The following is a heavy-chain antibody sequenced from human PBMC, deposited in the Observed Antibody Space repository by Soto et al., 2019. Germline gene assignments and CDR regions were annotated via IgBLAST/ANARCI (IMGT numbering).Heavy chain of an antibody. Sequence: GGSLRLSCAASGFTFSSYAMHWVRQAPGKGLEWVSVICGSGSSTYYADSVKGRFTISRDNSKNTLYLQMNSLRAEDTAVYYCAKDGRISASYYYYMDVWGKGTTVTVSS. J-gene: IGHJ6*03. CDR1: GFTFSSYA. V-gene: IGHV3-23*01. CDR2: ICGSGSST. D-gene: IGHD2-15*01. CDR3: AKDGRISASYYYYMDV.